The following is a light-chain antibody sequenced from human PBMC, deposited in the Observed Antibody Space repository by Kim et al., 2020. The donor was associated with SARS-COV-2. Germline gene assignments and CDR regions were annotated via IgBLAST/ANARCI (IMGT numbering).Light chain of an antibody. CDR3: TSYAASNLMV. Sequence: LTQPPSASGSPGQSVTISCTGTSNDVGGYDFVSWYQQHPGEAPKLIIYEVFKRPSGVPDRFSGSKSGNTASLTVSGLQAEDEADYYCTSYAASNLMVFGGGTQLTVL. CDR2: EVF. V-gene: IGLV2-8*01. J-gene: IGLJ2*01. CDR1: SNDVGGYDF.